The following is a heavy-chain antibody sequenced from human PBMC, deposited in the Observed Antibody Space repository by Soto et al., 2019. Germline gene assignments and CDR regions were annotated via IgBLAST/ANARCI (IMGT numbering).Heavy chain of an antibody. D-gene: IGHD3-3*01. V-gene: IGHV3-23*01. J-gene: IGHJ4*02. CDR3: AKDRRTYYDFWSGYYFVY. CDR1: GFTFSSYA. Sequence: PGGSLRLSCAASGFTFSSYAMSWVRQAPGKGLEWVSAISGSGGSTYYADSVKGRFTISRDNSKNTLYLQMNSLRAEDTAVYHCAKDRRTYYDFWSGYYFVYWGQGTLVTVSS. CDR2: ISGSGGST.